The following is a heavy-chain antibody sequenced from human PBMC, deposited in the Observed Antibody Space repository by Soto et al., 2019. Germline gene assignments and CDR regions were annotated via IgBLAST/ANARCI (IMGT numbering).Heavy chain of an antibody. J-gene: IGHJ6*02. V-gene: IGHV1-58*02. CDR1: GSGFISSG. Sequence: SVKGSCKASGSGFISSGIQWVRQAHGQRLEWIGWIVVASGQTNYAQNFRGRVAITRDTSTATAYIELTGLTSEDTAVYFCSADRPDIGVGWWVWGQGTTVTVSS. CDR3: SADRPDIGVGWWV. D-gene: IGHD2-15*01. CDR2: IVVASGQT.